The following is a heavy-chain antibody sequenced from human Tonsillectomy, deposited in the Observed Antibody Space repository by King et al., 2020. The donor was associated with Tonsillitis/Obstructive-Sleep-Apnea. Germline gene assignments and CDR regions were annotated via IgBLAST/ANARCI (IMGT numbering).Heavy chain of an antibody. CDR1: GFTFSTYG. D-gene: IGHD5-18*01. CDR2: IWCDGSNK. V-gene: IGHV3-33*01. J-gene: IGHJ3*02. CDR3: ARATTKVDTALAYAFDI. Sequence: VQLVESGGGVVQPGRSLRLSCAASGFTFSTYGMNWVRQAPGKGLEWVAVIWCDGSNKYYVDSVKGRFTISRDNSKNTLYLQMNSLRAEDTAVYYCARATTKVDTALAYAFDIWGQGTMVTVSP.